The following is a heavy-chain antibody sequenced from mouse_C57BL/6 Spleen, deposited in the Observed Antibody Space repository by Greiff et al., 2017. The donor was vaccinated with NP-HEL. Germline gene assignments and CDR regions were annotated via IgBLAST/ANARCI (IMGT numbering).Heavy chain of an antibody. CDR2: IAGARSTI. CDR3: ARPGYSNYYFDY. V-gene: IGHV5-17*01. J-gene: IGHJ2*01. CDR1: GFTCSDYG. D-gene: IGHD2-5*01. Sequence: EVMLVESGGGLVKPGGSLKLSCAASGFTCSDYGMHWVRQAPPPFLSFFSHIAGARSTIYYADTLKVRFTISRDNAKNTLFLQMTSLRSEDTAMYYCARPGYSNYYFDYWGQGTTLTVSS.